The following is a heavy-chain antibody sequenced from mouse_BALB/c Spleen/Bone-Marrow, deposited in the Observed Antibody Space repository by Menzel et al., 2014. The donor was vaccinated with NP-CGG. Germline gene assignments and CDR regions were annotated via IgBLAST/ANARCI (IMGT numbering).Heavy chain of an antibody. CDR3: ARRAGTWFAY. D-gene: IGHD4-1*01. Sequence: EVQLQESGGGLVQPGGSLKLSCAASGFDFXRYWMSWVRQAPGIGLEWIGEINPDSSTINYTPSLRDKFIISRDNAKNTLYLQMSKVRSEDTARYYCARRAGTWFAYWGQGTLVTVSA. CDR2: INPDSSTI. V-gene: IGHV4-1*02. J-gene: IGHJ3*01. CDR1: GFDFXRYW.